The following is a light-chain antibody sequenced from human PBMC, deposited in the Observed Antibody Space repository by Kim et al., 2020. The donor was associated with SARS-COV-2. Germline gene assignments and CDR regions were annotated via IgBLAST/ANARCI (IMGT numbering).Light chain of an antibody. V-gene: IGKV1-33*01. J-gene: IGKJ4*01. CDR3: QQYDNLPALT. CDR2: DAS. CDR1: QDISNY. Sequence: SVGDRVTITCQASQDISNYLNWYQQKPGKAPKLLIYDASNLETGVPSSFSGSGSGTDFTFTISSLQPEDIATYYCQQYDNLPALTFGGGTKVDIK.